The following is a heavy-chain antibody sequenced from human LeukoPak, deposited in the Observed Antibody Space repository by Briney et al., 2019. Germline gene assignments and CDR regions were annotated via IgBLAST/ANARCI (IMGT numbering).Heavy chain of an antibody. CDR2: IYYSGST. Sequence: SETLSLTCSVSGDFITAYYWSWVRQPPGKGLEWIGYIYYSGSTEYNPSLRSRVTISLEMSKHQFSLNLTSVTAADTAVYYCASNTGTVFDYWGQGALVTVSS. J-gene: IGHJ4*02. D-gene: IGHD7-27*01. CDR1: GDFITAYY. CDR3: ASNTGTVFDY. V-gene: IGHV4-59*01.